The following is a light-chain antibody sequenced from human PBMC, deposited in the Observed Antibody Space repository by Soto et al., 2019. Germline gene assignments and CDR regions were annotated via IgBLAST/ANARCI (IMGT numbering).Light chain of an antibody. V-gene: IGLV2-8*01. Sequence: QSVRTQPPSASASPGQSVTISCPGTKIDIGVYDFVSWYQHHPGKAPRLIIYEVVQRPSGVPDRFSGSKSGNTASLTVSGLQAADEADYFCKSYAGRNTYVFGRGTKV. CDR1: KIDIGVYDF. J-gene: IGLJ1*01. CDR3: KSYAGRNTYV. CDR2: EVV.